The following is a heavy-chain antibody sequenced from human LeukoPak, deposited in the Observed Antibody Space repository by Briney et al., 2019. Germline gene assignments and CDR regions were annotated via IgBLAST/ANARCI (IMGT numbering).Heavy chain of an antibody. J-gene: IGHJ4*02. Sequence: ASVKVFCKASGYTFTSYGISWVRQAPGQGLEWMGWISAYNGNTNYAQKLQGRVTMTTDTSTSTAYMELRSLRSDDTAVYYCARSLPYYDSSGSFDYWGQGTLVTVSS. CDR3: ARSLPYYDSSGSFDY. V-gene: IGHV1-18*01. CDR2: ISAYNGNT. D-gene: IGHD3-22*01. CDR1: GYTFTSYG.